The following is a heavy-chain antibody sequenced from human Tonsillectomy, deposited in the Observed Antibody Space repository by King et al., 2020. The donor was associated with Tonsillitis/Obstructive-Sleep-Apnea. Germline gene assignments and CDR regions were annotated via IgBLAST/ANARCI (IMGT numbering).Heavy chain of an antibody. CDR3: ARGEGDDHIWGSYIDF. CDR1: GFAFRTYN. D-gene: IGHD3-16*01. V-gene: IGHV3-21*01. J-gene: IGHJ4*02. Sequence: VQLVESGGGLVKPGGSLRLSCVVSGFAFRTYNMNWVRQAPGKGLEWVSSISSGGGLIYYADSMKGRFTISRDNAKNSLYLQMYSLTVEDTAVYYCARGEGDDHIWGSYIDFWGQGTLVTVSA. CDR2: ISSGGGLI.